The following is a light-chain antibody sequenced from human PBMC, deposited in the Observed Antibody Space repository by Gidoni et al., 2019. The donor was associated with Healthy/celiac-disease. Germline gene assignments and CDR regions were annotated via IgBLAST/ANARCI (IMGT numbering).Light chain of an antibody. CDR1: QSVSSSY. Sequence: EIVLPQSPGTLSLSPGERATLSCRASQSVSSSYLAWYQQKPGQAPRLLIYGASSRATGIPDRFSGSGSGTDFTLTLSRLGPEDFAVYYCQQYGSSPPWTFGQGTKVEIK. CDR2: GAS. V-gene: IGKV3-20*01. CDR3: QQYGSSPPWT. J-gene: IGKJ1*01.